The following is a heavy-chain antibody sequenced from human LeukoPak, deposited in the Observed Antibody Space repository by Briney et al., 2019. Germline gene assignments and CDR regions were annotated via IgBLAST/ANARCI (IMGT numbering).Heavy chain of an antibody. V-gene: IGHV3-48*01. J-gene: IGHJ6*02. D-gene: IGHD4-17*01. CDR3: ARTVTYYYGMDV. CDR2: ISGSGSTI. Sequence: GGSLRLSCAASGFTFSNYNMNWVRQVPGKGLEWVSYISGSGSTIYYADSVRGRFTISRDNAKNSLYLQMNSLRAEDTAVYYCARTVTYYYGMDVWGQGTTVTVSS. CDR1: GFTFSNYN.